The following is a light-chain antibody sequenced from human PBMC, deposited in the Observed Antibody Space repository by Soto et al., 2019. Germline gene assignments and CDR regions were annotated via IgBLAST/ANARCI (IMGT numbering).Light chain of an antibody. V-gene: IGKV1-9*01. J-gene: IGKJ4*01. Sequence: IPLTQSPSSLSASLPERIPIXCRASQGISSYLGWYQQKPGKAPNLLIYAASTLQSGVPSRFSGGGSGTDFTLTISSLQPEDFATYYCQQVYVYPSTFGGGTKVDIK. CDR1: QGISSY. CDR2: AAS. CDR3: QQVYVYPST.